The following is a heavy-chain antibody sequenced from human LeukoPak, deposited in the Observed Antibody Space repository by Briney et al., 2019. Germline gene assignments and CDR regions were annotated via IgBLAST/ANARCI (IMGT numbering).Heavy chain of an antibody. D-gene: IGHD1-26*01. CDR2: ISYDGSNK. CDR1: GFSFSNYG. Sequence: GGSLRLSCAASGFSFSNYGMHWVRQAPGKGLEWVAVISYDGSNKYYADSVKGRFTISRDNSKTTLYLQMNSLRAEDTAVYYCAKDFYGGTGGYWGQGTLVTVSS. J-gene: IGHJ4*02. CDR3: AKDFYGGTGGY. V-gene: IGHV3-30*18.